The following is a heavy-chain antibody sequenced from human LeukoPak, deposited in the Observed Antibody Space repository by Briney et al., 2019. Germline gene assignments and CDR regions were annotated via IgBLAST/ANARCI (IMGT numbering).Heavy chain of an antibody. CDR2: ISGGGGTT. Sequence: GGSLRLSCTASGFTFVNYGMSWVRQAPGKGLEWVSAISGGGGTTYYADSVKGRFTISRDSSKNTLYLQMNSLRAEDSAIYYCAKLSVWDSSGSYDYWGQGTLVTVSS. CDR1: GFTFVNYG. V-gene: IGHV3-23*01. D-gene: IGHD3-10*01. CDR3: AKLSVWDSSGSYDY. J-gene: IGHJ4*02.